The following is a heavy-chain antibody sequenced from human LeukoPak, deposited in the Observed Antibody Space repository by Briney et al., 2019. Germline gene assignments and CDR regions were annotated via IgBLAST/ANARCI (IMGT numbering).Heavy chain of an antibody. J-gene: IGHJ4*02. CDR1: GGSISSYY. V-gene: IGHV4-59*01. CDR3: ARRNRDLVGAPFDY. Sequence: SETLSLTCTVSGGSISSYYWSWIRQPPGKGLEWIGYIYYSGSTNYNPSLKSRVTISVDTSTNRFSLKVSSVTAADTAVYYCARRNRDLVGAPFDYWGQGTLVTVSS. CDR2: IYYSGST. D-gene: IGHD1-26*01.